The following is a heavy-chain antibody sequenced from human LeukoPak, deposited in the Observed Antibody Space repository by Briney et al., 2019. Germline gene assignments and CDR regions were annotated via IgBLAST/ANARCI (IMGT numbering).Heavy chain of an antibody. CDR1: GYTFTGYY. D-gene: IGHD2-2*02. V-gene: IGHV1-2*02. CDR2: INLNSGGT. Sequence: GASVKVSCKASGYTFTGYYMHWVRQAPGQGLEWMGWINLNSGGTNYAQKFQGRVTMTRDTSISTAYMELSRLRSDDTAVYYCARGGYCSSTSCYSIGIDYRGQGTLVTVSS. CDR3: ARGGYCSSTSCYSIGIDY. J-gene: IGHJ4*02.